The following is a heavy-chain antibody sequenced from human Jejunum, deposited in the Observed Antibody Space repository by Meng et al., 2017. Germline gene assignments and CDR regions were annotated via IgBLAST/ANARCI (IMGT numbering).Heavy chain of an antibody. Sequence: VELVHSVTELKKPGASSKVSCKASGYPFDRFGVSWIRQAPGQGLEWVGWISAYTGKTDYAQKFQGRVLMTAETSTTTVYMELTSLTSDDTAVYYCARDKYAYALGYFDYWGQGTLVTVSS. V-gene: IGHV1-18*01. D-gene: IGHD2-2*01. J-gene: IGHJ4*02. CDR3: ARDKYAYALGYFDY. CDR1: GYPFDRFG. CDR2: ISAYTGKT.